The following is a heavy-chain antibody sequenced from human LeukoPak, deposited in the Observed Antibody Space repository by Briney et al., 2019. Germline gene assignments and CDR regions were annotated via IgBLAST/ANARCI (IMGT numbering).Heavy chain of an antibody. J-gene: IGHJ5*02. CDR3: ASSVVPAAIREYNWFDP. CDR1: GGTFSSYA. V-gene: IGHV1-69*05. Sequence: ASVKVSCKASGGTFSSYAISWVRQAPGQGLEWMGGIIPIFGTANYAQKFQGRVTITTDVSTSTAYMELSSLRSEDTAVYYCASSVVPAAIREYNWFDPWGQGTLVTVSS. CDR2: IIPIFGTA. D-gene: IGHD2-2*02.